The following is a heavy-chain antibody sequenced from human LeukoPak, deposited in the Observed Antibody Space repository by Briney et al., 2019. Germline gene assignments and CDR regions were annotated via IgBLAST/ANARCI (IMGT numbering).Heavy chain of an antibody. J-gene: IGHJ4*02. Sequence: SETLSLTCTVSGGSISSYYWSWIRQPPGKGLEWIGYIYYSGSTNYNPSLKSRVTISVDTSKNQFSLKLSSVTAADTAVYYCARAGRGIVGATLFDYWGQGTPVTVSS. CDR2: IYYSGST. CDR3: ARAGRGIVGATLFDY. CDR1: GGSISSYY. D-gene: IGHD1-26*01. V-gene: IGHV4-59*01.